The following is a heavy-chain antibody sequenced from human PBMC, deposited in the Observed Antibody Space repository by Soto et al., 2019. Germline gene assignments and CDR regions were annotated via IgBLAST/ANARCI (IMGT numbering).Heavy chain of an antibody. CDR3: ARGTLRFLEWDRYYYGMDV. Sequence: PSETLSLTCAVSGGSISSSNWWSWVRQPPGKGPEWIGEIYHSGSTNYNPSLKSRVTISVDKSKNQFSLKLSSVTAADTAVYYCARGTLRFLEWDRYYYGMDVWGQGTTVTVSS. D-gene: IGHD3-3*01. V-gene: IGHV4-4*02. CDR2: IYHSGST. CDR1: GGSISSSNW. J-gene: IGHJ6*02.